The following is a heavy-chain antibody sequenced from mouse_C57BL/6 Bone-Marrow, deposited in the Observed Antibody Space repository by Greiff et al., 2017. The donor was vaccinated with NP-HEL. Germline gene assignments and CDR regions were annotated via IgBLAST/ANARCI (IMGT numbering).Heavy chain of an antibody. V-gene: IGHV5-12*01. CDR1: GFTFSDYY. CDR3: ATHKFHDSSDRYFDV. Sequence: EVLLVESGGGLVQPGGSLKLSCAASGFTFSDYYMYWVRQTPEKRLEWVAYISNGGGSTYYPDTVKGRFTISRDNANNTLYLHLSRLTSEDTAMYYGATHKFHDSSDRYFDVWGKGTTVTVSS. CDR2: ISNGGGST. J-gene: IGHJ1*03.